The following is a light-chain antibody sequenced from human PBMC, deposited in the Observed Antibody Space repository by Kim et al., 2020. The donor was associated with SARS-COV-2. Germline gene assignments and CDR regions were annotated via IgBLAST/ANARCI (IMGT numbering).Light chain of an antibody. CDR3: ATWDDSLSAWV. CDR1: SSNIEANF. J-gene: IGLJ3*02. CDR2: RND. V-gene: IGLV1-47*01. Sequence: QSVLTQPPSASGTPGQRVTISCSGSSSNIEANFVFWYQHLPGTAPRLLIYRNDQRPSGVPDRFSGSKSGTSASLAISGLRSEDEADFYCATWDDSLSAWVFGGGTQLAGL.